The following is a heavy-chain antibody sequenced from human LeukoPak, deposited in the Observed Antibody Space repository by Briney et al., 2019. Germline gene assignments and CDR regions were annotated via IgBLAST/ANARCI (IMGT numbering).Heavy chain of an antibody. CDR3: ARAPPPRTYYYGSGSYYNGFDP. CDR1: GYTFTSYA. J-gene: IGHJ5*02. CDR2: INAGDGNT. D-gene: IGHD3-10*01. Sequence: GASVKVSCKASGYTFTSYAMHWVRQAPGQRPEWMGWINAGDGNTKYSQKFQGRVTITRDTSASTAYMELSSLRSEDTAVYYCARAPPPRTYYYGSGSYYNGFDPWGQGTLVTVSS. V-gene: IGHV1-3*01.